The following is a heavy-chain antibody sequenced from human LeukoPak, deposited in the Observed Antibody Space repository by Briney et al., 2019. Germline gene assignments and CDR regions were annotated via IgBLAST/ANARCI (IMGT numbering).Heavy chain of an antibody. V-gene: IGHV3-21*01. CDR1: GFTFSVYS. D-gene: IGHD2-15*01. CDR2: ISTTSSYI. Sequence: GGSLRLSCAASGFTFSVYSMTCVRQTPGKGLEWVSSISTTSSYIYHADSVKGRFTISRDNAKNSLYLQMNSLRAEDTAVYYWARVGLAYCRGGSCFDYWGQGTLVTVSS. J-gene: IGHJ4*02. CDR3: ARVGLAYCRGGSCFDY.